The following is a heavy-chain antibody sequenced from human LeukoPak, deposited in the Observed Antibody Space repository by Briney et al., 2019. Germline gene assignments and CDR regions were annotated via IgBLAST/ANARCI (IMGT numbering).Heavy chain of an antibody. J-gene: IGHJ5*02. V-gene: IGHV4-61*02. CDR3: ARGDFWSGNWFDP. CDR1: GGSIGSGSYY. D-gene: IGHD3-3*01. Sequence: PSETLSLTCTVSGGSIGSGSYYWRWIRQPAGKGLEWIGRIYTSGSTNYNPSLKSRVTISVDTSKNQFSLKLSSVTAADTAVYYCARGDFWSGNWFDPWGQGTLVTVSS. CDR2: IYTSGST.